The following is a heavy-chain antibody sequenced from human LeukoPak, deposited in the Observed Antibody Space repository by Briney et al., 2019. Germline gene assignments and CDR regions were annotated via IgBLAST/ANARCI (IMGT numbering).Heavy chain of an antibody. V-gene: IGHV3-53*01. J-gene: IGHJ4*02. CDR1: GFTVSTNY. CDR2: IYSGGDT. Sequence: GGSLRLSCAASGFTVSTNYMTWVRQAPGKGLEWVSIIYSGGDTYYADSVRGRFTISRDNSKNTLYLQMNSLRGEDTAVYYCARRIVGPTYLDYWGQGTLVTVS. CDR3: ARRIVGPTYLDY. D-gene: IGHD1-26*01.